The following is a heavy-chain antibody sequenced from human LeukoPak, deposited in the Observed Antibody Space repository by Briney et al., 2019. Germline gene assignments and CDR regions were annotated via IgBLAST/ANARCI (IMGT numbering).Heavy chain of an antibody. Sequence: GGSLRISCTASGFIFSGYDMHWVRQAPGKGLEWVAFIRYDGSKKFYADSVKGRFTISRDNSKNTLFLEVNGLRAVDTAVYYCAPRGGDSYGQETHYFDYWGQGTLVTVSS. CDR1: GFIFSGYD. CDR2: IRYDGSKK. CDR3: APRGGDSYGQETHYFDY. D-gene: IGHD5-18*01. V-gene: IGHV3-30*02. J-gene: IGHJ4*02.